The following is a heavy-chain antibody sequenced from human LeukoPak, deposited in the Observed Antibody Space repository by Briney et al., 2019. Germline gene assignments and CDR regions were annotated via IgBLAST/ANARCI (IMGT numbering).Heavy chain of an antibody. CDR1: GFTFSSYS. Sequence: GGSLRLSCAASGFTFSSYSMNWVRQAPGKGLEWVSSISSSSSYIYYADSVKGRFTISRDNAKNSLYLQMNSLRAEDTAVYYCARDTAPFSEYYDSSGHDYWGQGTLVTVSS. J-gene: IGHJ4*02. D-gene: IGHD3-22*01. CDR2: ISSSSSYI. V-gene: IGHV3-21*01. CDR3: ARDTAPFSEYYDSSGHDY.